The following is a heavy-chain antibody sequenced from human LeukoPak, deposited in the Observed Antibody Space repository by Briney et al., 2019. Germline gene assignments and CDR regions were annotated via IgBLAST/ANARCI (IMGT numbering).Heavy chain of an antibody. Sequence: SVKVSCKASGGTFSNYEINWLRQAPGQGLEWLGGIIPLYGTSNYAQRFQDRVTMTADISTTTAYMEMTSLISEDTAVYYRATNSNTGGRGNFFDSWGQGSLVTVTT. CDR3: ATNSNTGGRGNFFDS. D-gene: IGHD4-23*01. V-gene: IGHV1-69*06. CDR2: IIPLYGTS. CDR1: GGTFSNYE. J-gene: IGHJ4*02.